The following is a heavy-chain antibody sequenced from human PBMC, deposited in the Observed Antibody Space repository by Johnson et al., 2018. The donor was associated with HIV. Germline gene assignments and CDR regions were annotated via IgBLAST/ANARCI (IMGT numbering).Heavy chain of an antibody. CDR1: GFNFSSDG. D-gene: IGHD3-22*01. CDR2: ISYDGSNK. Sequence: VQLVESGGGVVQPGRSLRLSCAASGFNFSSDGMHWVRQAPGKGLEWVAVISYDGSNKYYADSVKGRFTISRDNSKNTLYLQMSSLRAEDTAVYYCARESGWGHDAFDIWGQGTMVTVSS. CDR3: ARESGWGHDAFDI. J-gene: IGHJ3*02. V-gene: IGHV3-30*03.